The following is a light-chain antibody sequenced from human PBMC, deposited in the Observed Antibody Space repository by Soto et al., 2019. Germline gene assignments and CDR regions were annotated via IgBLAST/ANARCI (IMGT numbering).Light chain of an antibody. CDR2: EVS. CDR1: SSDVGGYNY. V-gene: IGLV2-8*01. J-gene: IGLJ2*01. Sequence: QSALTKPPSASGSPGQSVTISCTGTSSDVGGYNYVSWYQQHPGKAPKLMISEVSKRPSGVPDRFSGSKSGNTASLTVSGLQAEDEADYYCSSFAGNNKLVFGGGTKLTVL. CDR3: SSFAGNNKLV.